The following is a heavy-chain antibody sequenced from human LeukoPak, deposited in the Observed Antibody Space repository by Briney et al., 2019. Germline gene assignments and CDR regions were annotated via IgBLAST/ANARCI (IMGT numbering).Heavy chain of an antibody. V-gene: IGHV4-59*08. Sequence: PSGTLSLTCSVSGGSISSLYWSWIRQPPGKGLEWIGYIYYTGSTNYNPSLKSRVTMFVDMSMNQFSLRLSSVTAADTAVYYCARHRAYSSSSPFDYWGQGTLVTVSS. CDR2: IYYTGST. CDR3: ARHRAYSSSSPFDY. CDR1: GGSISSLY. J-gene: IGHJ4*02. D-gene: IGHD6-6*01.